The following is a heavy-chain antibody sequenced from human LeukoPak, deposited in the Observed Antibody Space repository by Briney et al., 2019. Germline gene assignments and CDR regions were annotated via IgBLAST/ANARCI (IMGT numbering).Heavy chain of an antibody. V-gene: IGHV3-23*01. D-gene: IGHD6-6*01. Sequence: PGGSLRLSCAASGFTFSSYAMSWVRQAPGKGLEWVSVVSGSGGYTYYADSVKGRFTISRDNSKNTLYLQMNSLRAEDTAVYYCARAPRIAAFNNWFDPWGQGTLVTVSS. CDR2: VSGSGGYT. CDR1: GFTFSSYA. J-gene: IGHJ5*02. CDR3: ARAPRIAAFNNWFDP.